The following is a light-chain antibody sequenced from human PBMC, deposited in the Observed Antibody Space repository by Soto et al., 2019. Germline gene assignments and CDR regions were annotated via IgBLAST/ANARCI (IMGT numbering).Light chain of an antibody. V-gene: IGKV3-20*01. CDR2: DAS. CDR3: QQYGRSAGLFT. Sequence: EIVLTQSPGTLSLSPGERATLSCRASKGFRNPNLAWYQQKPAQAPRLLIYDASSRATGIPDRFSGSGSGTDFTLTISRLGPEDFAVYYCQQYGRSAGLFTFGPGTKVDIK. J-gene: IGKJ3*01. CDR1: KGFRNPN.